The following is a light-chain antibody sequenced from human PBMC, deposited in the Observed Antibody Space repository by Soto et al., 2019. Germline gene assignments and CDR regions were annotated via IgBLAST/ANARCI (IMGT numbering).Light chain of an antibody. V-gene: IGLV2-14*01. CDR1: SSDVGNYNY. J-gene: IGLJ1*01. CDR2: EVR. Sequence: QSALTQPASVSGSPGQSITISCTGTSSDVGNYNYVSRYQHHPGKAPKLMIFEVRARPSGVSDRFSGSKSGNTASLTISGLQAEDEADYYCSSFTGSNTLVFGTGTKLTVL. CDR3: SSFTGSNTLV.